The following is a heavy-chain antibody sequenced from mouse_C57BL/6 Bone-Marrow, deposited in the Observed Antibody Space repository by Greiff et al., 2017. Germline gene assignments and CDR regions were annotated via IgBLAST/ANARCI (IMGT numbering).Heavy chain of an antibody. V-gene: IGHV1-81*01. CDR3: ARSSLGFDV. CDR1: GYTFTSYG. J-gene: IGHJ1*03. CDR2: IYPRSGNT. D-gene: IGHD4-1*01. Sequence: QVQLQQSGAELARPGASVKLSCKASGYTFTSYGISWVKQGTGQGLEWIGEIYPRSGNTYYNEKFKGKATLTADKSSSTAYMELRSLTSEDSAVYFCARSSLGFDVWGTGTTVTVSS.